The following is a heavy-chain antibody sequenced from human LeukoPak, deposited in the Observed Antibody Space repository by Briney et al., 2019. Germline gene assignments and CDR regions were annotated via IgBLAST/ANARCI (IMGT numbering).Heavy chain of an antibody. D-gene: IGHD4-17*01. CDR1: GYTFTNHG. Sequence: ASVKVSCKASGYTFTNHGIHWARQAPGQGFEWMGWITPYNGYTNYALKFQDRVTMTTDTSTSTVYMELRSLISDDTAVYYCARGATKVTSVIHMDVWGKGTTVIVSS. CDR2: ITPYNGYT. J-gene: IGHJ6*03. V-gene: IGHV1-18*01. CDR3: ARGATKVTSVIHMDV.